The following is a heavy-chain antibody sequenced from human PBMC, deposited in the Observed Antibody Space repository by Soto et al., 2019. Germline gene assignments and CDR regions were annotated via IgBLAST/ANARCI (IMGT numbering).Heavy chain of an antibody. D-gene: IGHD3-10*01. J-gene: IGHJ4*02. CDR1: GGSISSSNW. V-gene: IGHV4-4*02. CDR2: IYHSGST. Sequence: PSETLSLTCAVSGGSISSSNWWSWVRQPPGKGLEWIGEIYHSGSTNYNPSLKSRVTISVDKSKNQFSLKLSSVTAADTAVYYCARVRVTMVRGVITKRGISDYWGQGTLVTVSS. CDR3: ARVRVTMVRGVITKRGISDY.